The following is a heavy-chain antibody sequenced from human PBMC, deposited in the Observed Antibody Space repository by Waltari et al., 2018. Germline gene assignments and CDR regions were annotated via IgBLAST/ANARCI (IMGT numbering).Heavy chain of an antibody. D-gene: IGHD3-10*01. Sequence: QVQLQESGPGLVKPSQTLSLTCTVSGGSISSGGYYWNWIRQHPGKGLEWIGYIYYSGSTYYNPSLKSRVTISVDTSKNQFSLKLSSVTAADTAVYYCARASITMVHLDYWGQGTLVTVSS. CDR2: IYYSGST. CDR3: ARASITMVHLDY. CDR1: GGSISSGGYY. J-gene: IGHJ4*02. V-gene: IGHV4-31*03.